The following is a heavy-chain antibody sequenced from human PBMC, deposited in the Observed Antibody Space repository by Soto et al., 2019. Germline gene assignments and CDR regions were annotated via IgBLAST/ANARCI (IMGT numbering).Heavy chain of an antibody. CDR2: IYHSGST. V-gene: IGHV4-30-2*01. J-gene: IGHJ4*02. CDR3: TKDTSGTKDTSGTYYTSDF. Sequence: PSETLSLTCAVSGGSISSGGYSWSWIRQPPGKGLEWIGYIYHSGSTYYNPSLKSRVTISVDRSKNQFSLKLSPVTAADTAIYFCTKDTSGTKDTSGTYYTSDFWGQGTLVTVSS. D-gene: IGHD1-26*01. CDR1: GGSISSGGYS.